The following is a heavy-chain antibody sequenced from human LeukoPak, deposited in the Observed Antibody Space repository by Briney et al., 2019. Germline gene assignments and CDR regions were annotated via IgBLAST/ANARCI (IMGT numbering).Heavy chain of an antibody. CDR2: IYYSVST. CDR3: ARETSQKGAHYMDV. V-gene: IGHV4-39*07. J-gene: IGHJ6*03. Sequence: SETLSLTCTVSGASISRTNYYWGWIRQTPGKGLEWIGTIYYSVSTYYNPSLKSRVTISVDTAKNQFSLKLSSVTAADTAVYYCARETSQKGAHYMDVWGKGTTVTISS. D-gene: IGHD3-16*01. CDR1: GASISRTNYY.